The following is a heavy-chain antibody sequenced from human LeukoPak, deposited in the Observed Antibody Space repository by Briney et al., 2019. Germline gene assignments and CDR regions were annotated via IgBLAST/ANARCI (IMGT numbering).Heavy chain of an antibody. D-gene: IGHD2-21*02. J-gene: IGHJ4*02. V-gene: IGHV4-38-2*02. Sequence: PSETLSLTCAVSDYSISSAYYWCRIRQPPGEGQEWIGSIYHSGSTDYNPSLKSRVTISVDTSKNQFSLKLRSVTAADTAVYYCARDQAYCGGDCYFDFWGQGTLVTVSS. CDR3: ARDQAYCGGDCYFDF. CDR1: DYSISSAYY. CDR2: IYHSGST.